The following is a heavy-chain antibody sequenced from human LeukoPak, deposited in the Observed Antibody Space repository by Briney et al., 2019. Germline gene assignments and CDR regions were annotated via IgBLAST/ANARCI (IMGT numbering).Heavy chain of an antibody. CDR3: ARANYYGSGNYYNVFDY. D-gene: IGHD3-10*01. J-gene: IGHJ4*02. CDR2: INPSGGST. V-gene: IGHV1-46*01. Sequence: ASVKVSCKASGYTFTSYYMHWVRQAPGQGLEWMGIINPSGGSTSYAQKFQGRVTMTRDTSTSTVYMELSRLRSDDTAVYYCARANYYGSGNYYNVFDYWGQGTLVTVSS. CDR1: GYTFTSYY.